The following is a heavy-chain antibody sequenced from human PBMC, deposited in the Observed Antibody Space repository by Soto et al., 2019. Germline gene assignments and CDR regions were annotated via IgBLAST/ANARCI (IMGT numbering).Heavy chain of an antibody. J-gene: IGHJ4*02. CDR1: GYTFTGYY. D-gene: IGHD3-3*01. V-gene: IGHV1-2*04. Sequence: ASVKVSCKASGYTFTGYYMHWVRQAPGQRLEWMGWINPNSGGTNYAQKFQGWVTMTRDTSISTAYMELSRLRSDDTAVYYCARGYDFWSGYKSPYFDYWGQGTLVTVSS. CDR2: INPNSGGT. CDR3: ARGYDFWSGYKSPYFDY.